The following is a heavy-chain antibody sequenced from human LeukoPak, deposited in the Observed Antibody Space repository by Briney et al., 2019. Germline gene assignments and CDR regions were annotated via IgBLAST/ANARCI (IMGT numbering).Heavy chain of an antibody. Sequence: PSETLSLTCTVSGGSISSYYWSWIRQPPGKGLEWIGYIYYSGSTNYNPSLKSRVTISVDTSKNQFSLKLSSVTAADTAVYYCARDRLWDSSSWYSHYFDYWGQGTLVTVSS. D-gene: IGHD6-13*01. J-gene: IGHJ4*02. CDR2: IYYSGST. CDR1: GGSISSYY. CDR3: ARDRLWDSSSWYSHYFDY. V-gene: IGHV4-59*01.